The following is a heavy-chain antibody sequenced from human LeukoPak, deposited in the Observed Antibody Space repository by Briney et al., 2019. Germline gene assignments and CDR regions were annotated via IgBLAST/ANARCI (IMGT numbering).Heavy chain of an antibody. CDR1: GYTFTGYY. Sequence: ASVKVSCKASGYTFTGYYMHWVRQAPGQGLEWMGWINPNSGGTNYAQKLQGRVTMTRDTSISTAYMELSRLRSDDTAVYYCARAYYYDSSGYYWGWDYYYGMDVWGQGTTVTVSS. CDR2: INPNSGGT. J-gene: IGHJ6*02. CDR3: ARAYYYDSSGYYWGWDYYYGMDV. V-gene: IGHV1-2*02. D-gene: IGHD3-22*01.